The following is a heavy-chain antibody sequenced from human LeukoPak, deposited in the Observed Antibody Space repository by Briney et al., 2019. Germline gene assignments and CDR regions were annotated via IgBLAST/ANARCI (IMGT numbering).Heavy chain of an antibody. CDR1: GFMFSSYG. CDR3: AEDQKLQPFHY. Sequence: QPGGSLRLSCAASGFMFSSYGMHWVRQAPGKGLEWVAFIQFDESETFYADSVKGRFTISRDNSKNTLYLQMNSLRPEDTSVYYCAEDQKLQPFHYWGQGTPVTVSS. CDR2: IQFDESET. V-gene: IGHV3-30*02. J-gene: IGHJ4*02. D-gene: IGHD2-15*01.